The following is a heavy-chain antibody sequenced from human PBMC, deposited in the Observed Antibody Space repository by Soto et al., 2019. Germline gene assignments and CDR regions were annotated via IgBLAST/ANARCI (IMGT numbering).Heavy chain of an antibody. CDR3: ARGRFGEIHDY. CDR2: IFYSGST. J-gene: IGHJ4*02. Sequence: SETLSLTCTVSSGSISSGDYYWSWLRQPPGKGLEWIGYIFYSGSTYYNPSLKSRVTISVDTSKNQFSLKLSSVTAADTAVYYCARGRFGEIHDYWGQGTLVTVSS. D-gene: IGHD3-10*01. CDR1: SGSISSGDYY. V-gene: IGHV4-30-4*01.